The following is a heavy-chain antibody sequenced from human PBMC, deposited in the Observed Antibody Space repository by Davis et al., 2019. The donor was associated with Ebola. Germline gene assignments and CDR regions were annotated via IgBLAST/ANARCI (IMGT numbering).Heavy chain of an antibody. D-gene: IGHD3-10*01. V-gene: IGHV3-30-3*01. CDR2: ISYDGSNK. CDR3: ARDATPVSGFYYYGMDV. J-gene: IGHJ6*04. Sequence: GGSLRLSCAASGFTFSSYAMHWVRQAPGKGLEWVAVISYDGSNKYYADSVKGRFTISRDTSKNTLYLQMNSLRAEDTAVYYCARDATPVSGFYYYGMDVWGKGTTVTVSS. CDR1: GFTFSSYA.